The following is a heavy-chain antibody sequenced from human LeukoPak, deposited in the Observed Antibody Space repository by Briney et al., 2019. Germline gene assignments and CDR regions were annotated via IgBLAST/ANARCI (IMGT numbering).Heavy chain of an antibody. V-gene: IGHV4-59*01. CDR2: VFDNEDA. D-gene: IGHD4-17*01. CDR1: GASLSHYH. J-gene: IGHJ4*02. Sequence: SETLSLTCAVSGASLSHYHWNWFRQPPGKGLEWIASVFDNEDANYNPSLESRVTISLDTSKSHVSLILTSVTAADTAVYFCAKGETVTTSPFDYWGQGILVTVSS. CDR3: AKGETVTTSPFDY.